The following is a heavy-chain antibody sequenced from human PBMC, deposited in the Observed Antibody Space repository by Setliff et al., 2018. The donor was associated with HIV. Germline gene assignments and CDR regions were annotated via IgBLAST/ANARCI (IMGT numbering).Heavy chain of an antibody. J-gene: IGHJ4*02. CDR3: AKSSPSIGYITDC. V-gene: IGHV4-59*01. Sequence: SETLSLTCSVSGVSISSYYWSWIRRSPGKGLEWIGIIFPGGATNYNPSLTSRVTISVDTLKNHLFLKLTSVTTADTAVYFCAKSSPSIGYITDCWGQGAPVTVSS. CDR2: IFPGGAT. CDR1: GVSISSYY. D-gene: IGHD5-12*01.